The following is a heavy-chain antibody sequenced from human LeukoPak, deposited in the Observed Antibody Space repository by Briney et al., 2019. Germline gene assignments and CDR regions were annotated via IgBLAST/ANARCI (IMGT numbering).Heavy chain of an antibody. V-gene: IGHV3-23*01. D-gene: IGHD3-22*01. CDR2: ISGSGGST. J-gene: IGHJ4*02. CDR1: GFTFSSYA. CDR3: AKEHLQTYYYDSSGYYFDY. Sequence: GGSLRLPCAASGFTFSSYAMSRVRQAPGKGLEWVSAISGSGGSTYYADSVKGRFTISRDNSKNTLYLQMNSLRAEDTAVYYCAKEHLQTYYYDSSGYYFDYWGQGTLVTVSS.